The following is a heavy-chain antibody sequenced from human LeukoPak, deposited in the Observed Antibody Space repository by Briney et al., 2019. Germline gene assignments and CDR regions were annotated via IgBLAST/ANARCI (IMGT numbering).Heavy chain of an antibody. V-gene: IGHV3-30*18. J-gene: IGHJ4*02. CDR2: ISYDGSNK. CDR1: GFTFSSYG. Sequence: GGSLRLSCAASGFTFSSYGMHWVRQAPGKGLEWVAVISYDGSNKYYADSVKGRFTISRDNSKNTLYLQMNSLRAEDTAVYYCAKGGRYFDWLLSDYWGQGTLVTVSS. D-gene: IGHD3-9*01. CDR3: AKGGRYFDWLLSDY.